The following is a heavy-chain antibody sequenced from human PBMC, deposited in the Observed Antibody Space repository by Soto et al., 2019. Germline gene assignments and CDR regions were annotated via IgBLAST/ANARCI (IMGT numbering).Heavy chain of an antibody. CDR1: GYSFTSYW. Sequence: GESLKISCKGSGYSFTSYWIGWVRQMPGKGLEWMGIIYPGDSDTRYSPSFQGQVTISADKSISTAYLQWSSLKASDTAMYYCARDTYYYYSSGYLGGGGMDGRGEGTTVSVSS. J-gene: IGHJ6*04. V-gene: IGHV5-51*01. D-gene: IGHD3-22*01. CDR2: IYPGDSDT. CDR3: ARDTYYYYSSGYLGGGGMDG.